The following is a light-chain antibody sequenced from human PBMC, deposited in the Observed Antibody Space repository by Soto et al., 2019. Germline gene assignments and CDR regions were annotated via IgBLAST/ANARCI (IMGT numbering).Light chain of an antibody. CDR1: SSDIGGYNS. V-gene: IGLV2-8*01. Sequence: QSALTQSPSASGSPGQSVTISCTGTSSDIGGYNSVSWYQQHPGKAPKVMIYDVTKRPSGVPDRFSGSKSGNTASLTVSALQAEDDADDYCSSFTDGNNLVFGGGTKLTVL. CDR3: SSFTDGNNLV. CDR2: DVT. J-gene: IGLJ2*01.